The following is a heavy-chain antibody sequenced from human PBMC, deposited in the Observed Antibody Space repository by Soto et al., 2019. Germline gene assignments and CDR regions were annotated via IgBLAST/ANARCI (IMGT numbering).Heavy chain of an antibody. CDR1: GFTFSSYA. CDR2: ISYDGSNK. J-gene: IGHJ4*02. Sequence: GGSLRLSCAASGFTFSSYAMHWVRQAPGKGLEWVAVISYDGSNKYYADSVKGRFTISRDNSKNTLYLQMNSLRAEDTAVYYCAREVEMATMYPDYWGQGTLVTVSS. CDR3: AREVEMATMYPDY. V-gene: IGHV3-30-3*01. D-gene: IGHD5-12*01.